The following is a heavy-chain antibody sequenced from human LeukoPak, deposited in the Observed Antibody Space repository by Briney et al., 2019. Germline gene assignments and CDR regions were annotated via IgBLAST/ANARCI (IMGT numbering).Heavy chain of an antibody. Sequence: GGSLRLSCAASGFTFSSYSMNWVRQAPGKGLEWVSSISSSSSYIYYADSVKGRFTISRDNAKNSLYLQMNSLRAKDTAVYYCARVWVATASYYYYYGMDVWGQGTTVTVSS. V-gene: IGHV3-21*01. CDR2: ISSSSSYI. J-gene: IGHJ6*02. CDR3: ARVWVATASYYYYYGMDV. CDR1: GFTFSSYS. D-gene: IGHD5-12*01.